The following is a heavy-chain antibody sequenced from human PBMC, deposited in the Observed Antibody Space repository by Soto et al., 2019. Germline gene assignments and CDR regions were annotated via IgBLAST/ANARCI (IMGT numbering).Heavy chain of an antibody. CDR2: IYYSGST. CDR3: DGGGGDI. V-gene: IGHV4-61*01. J-gene: IGHJ3*02. CDR1: GGSVSSGSYY. Sequence: QVQLQESGPGLVKPSETLSLTCTVSGGSVSSGSYYWSWIRQPPGKGLEWFGYIYYSGSTKYTPSLQRRVTISVDTSTNPFSLKLSSVTAADPAVYYGDGGGGDIWGQGTMVTVSS. D-gene: IGHD3-16*01.